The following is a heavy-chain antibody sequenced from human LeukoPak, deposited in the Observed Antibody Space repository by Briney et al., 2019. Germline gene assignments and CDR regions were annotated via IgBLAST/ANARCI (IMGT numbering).Heavy chain of an antibody. D-gene: IGHD5-18*01. CDR3: ASSIQLWRYGMDV. J-gene: IGHJ6*02. CDR2: IYSGGSI. CDR1: GFTVSSNY. Sequence: GGSLRLSCAASGFTVSSNYMSWVRQAPGKGLEWVSVIYSGGSIYYADSVKGRFTTSRHNSKNTLYLQMNSLRAEDTAVYYCASSIQLWRYGMDVWGQGTTVTVSS. V-gene: IGHV3-53*04.